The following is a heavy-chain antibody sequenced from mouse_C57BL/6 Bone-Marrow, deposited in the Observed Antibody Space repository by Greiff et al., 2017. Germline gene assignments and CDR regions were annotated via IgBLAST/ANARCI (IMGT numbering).Heavy chain of an antibody. J-gene: IGHJ3*01. D-gene: IGHD1-1*01. V-gene: IGHV1-50*01. CDR3: ASSRAWFAY. CDR2: IDPSDSYT. CDR1: GYTFTSYW. Sequence: QVHVKQPGAELVKPGASVKLSCKASGYTFTSYWMQWVKQRPGQGLEWIGEIDPSDSYTNYNQKFKGKAALTVDTSSSTAYMQLSSLTSEDAAVYYCASSRAWFAYWGQGTLVTVSA.